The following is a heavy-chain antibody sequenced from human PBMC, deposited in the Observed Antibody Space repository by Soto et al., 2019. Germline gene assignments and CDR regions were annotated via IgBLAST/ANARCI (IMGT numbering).Heavy chain of an antibody. J-gene: IGHJ6*02. CDR2: IDPSDSYT. CDR3: ARHGRIYYDSEGGMDV. CDR1: GYSFTSYW. Sequence: GESLKISCKGSGYSFTSYWISWVRQMPGKGLEWMGRIDPSDSYTNYSPSFQGHVTISADKSISTAYLQWSSLKASDTAMYYCARHGRIYYDSEGGMDVWGQGTTVTVSS. D-gene: IGHD3-22*01. V-gene: IGHV5-10-1*01.